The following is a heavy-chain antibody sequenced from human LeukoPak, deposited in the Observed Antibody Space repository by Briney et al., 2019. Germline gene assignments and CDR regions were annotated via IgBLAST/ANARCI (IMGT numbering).Heavy chain of an antibody. Sequence: PSETLSLTCTVSGGSISSSSYYWGWIRQPPGKGLEWIGSIHYSGSTYYNPSLKSRVTISVDTSKNQFSLKLSSVTAADTAVYYCARRVECGGDCYPFDYWGQGTLVTVSS. CDR1: GGSISSSSYY. J-gene: IGHJ4*02. CDR2: IHYSGST. D-gene: IGHD2-21*02. V-gene: IGHV4-39*01. CDR3: ARRVECGGDCYPFDY.